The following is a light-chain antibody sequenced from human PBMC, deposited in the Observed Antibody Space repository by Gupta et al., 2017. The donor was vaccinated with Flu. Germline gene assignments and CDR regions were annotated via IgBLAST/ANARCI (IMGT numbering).Light chain of an antibody. J-gene: IGLJ2*01. V-gene: IGLV2-11*01. CDR3: NSYGARKV. Sequence: QSALTQPRSVSGSPGQSVAISCTGTSRDVGAYDYVSWYQRHPGQAPKLIIYDGNKRPSGVPDRFTGAKSGNTASLTISGRQPEDEADYHCNSYGARKVFGGGTRLTVL. CDR2: DGN. CDR1: SRDVGAYDY.